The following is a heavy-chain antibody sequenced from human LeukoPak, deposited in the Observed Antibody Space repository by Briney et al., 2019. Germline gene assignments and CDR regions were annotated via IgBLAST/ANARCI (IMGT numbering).Heavy chain of an antibody. V-gene: IGHV1-69*04. CDR1: GGTFSSYA. CDR2: IIPILGIA. CDR3: ARNIWEYDSSGYYSSLHYYYGMDV. Sequence: RASVKVSCKASGGTFSSYAISWVRQAPGQGLEWMGRIIPILGIANCAQKFQGRVTITADKSTSTAYMELSSLRSEDTAVYYCARNIWEYDSSGYYSSLHYYYGMDVWGQGTTVTVSS. J-gene: IGHJ6*02. D-gene: IGHD3-22*01.